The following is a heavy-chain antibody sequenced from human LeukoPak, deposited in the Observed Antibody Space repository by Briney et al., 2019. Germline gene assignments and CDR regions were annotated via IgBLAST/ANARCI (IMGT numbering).Heavy chain of an antibody. D-gene: IGHD3-10*01. CDR1: GYTFTGYY. Sequence: ASVTVSCKASGYTFTGYYMHWVRQAPGQGLEWMGWINPNSGGTNYAQKFQGWVTMTRDTSISAAYMELSRLRSDDTAVYYCARDRDSKMVRGVIIGYWGQGTLVTVSS. CDR2: INPNSGGT. CDR3: ARDRDSKMVRGVIIGY. V-gene: IGHV1-2*04. J-gene: IGHJ4*02.